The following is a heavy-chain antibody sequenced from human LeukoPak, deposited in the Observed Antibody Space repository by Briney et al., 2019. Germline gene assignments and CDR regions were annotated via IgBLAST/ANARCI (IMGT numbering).Heavy chain of an antibody. CDR3: ARQAGYYDFWSGYYSNWFDP. CDR1: GYSFTSYW. CDR2: IDPSDSYT. D-gene: IGHD3-3*01. Sequence: GESLKISCKGSGYSFTSYWISWVRQMPGKGLEWMGTIDPSDSYTNYSPSFQGHVTISADKSISTAYLQWSSLKASDTAMYYCARQAGYYDFWSGYYSNWFDPWGQGTLVTVSS. V-gene: IGHV5-10-1*01. J-gene: IGHJ5*02.